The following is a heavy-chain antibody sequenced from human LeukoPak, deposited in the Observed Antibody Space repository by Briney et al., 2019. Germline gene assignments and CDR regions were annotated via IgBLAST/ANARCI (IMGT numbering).Heavy chain of an antibody. CDR1: GYTFTSYD. Sequence: ASVKVSCKASGYTFTSYDINWVRQATGQGLEWMGWMNPNSGNTGYAQKFQGRVTITRNTSISTAYMELSSLRSEDTAVYYCARGRNGFTIFGVVRPFHWYFDLWGRGTLVTVSS. V-gene: IGHV1-8*03. J-gene: IGHJ2*01. CDR2: MNPNSGNT. CDR3: ARGRNGFTIFGVVRPFHWYFDL. D-gene: IGHD3-3*01.